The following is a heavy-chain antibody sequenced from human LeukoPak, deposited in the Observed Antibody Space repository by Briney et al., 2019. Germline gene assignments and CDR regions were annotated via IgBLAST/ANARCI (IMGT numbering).Heavy chain of an antibody. CDR2: ISTTSNSI. CDR1: GFTFRSYN. CDR3: ARDSVMKY. V-gene: IGHV3-48*02. Sequence: PGGSLRLPCAASGFTFRSYNMNWVRQAPGKGLEWVSYISTTSNSIYYADSVKDRFIISRDNAKNSLYLHMDSLRDEDTAVYYCARDSVMKYWGQGTLVTVSS. J-gene: IGHJ4*02.